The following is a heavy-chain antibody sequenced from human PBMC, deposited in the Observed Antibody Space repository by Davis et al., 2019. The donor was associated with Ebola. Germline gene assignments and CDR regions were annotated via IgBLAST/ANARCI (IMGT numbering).Heavy chain of an antibody. D-gene: IGHD2-15*01. J-gene: IGHJ4*02. CDR3: AIPDCSGANCYSVYIKN. V-gene: IGHV3-33*01. CDR2: IWYDGINK. Sequence: GESLKISCAASGFTFSSYGMHWVRQAPGKGLEWVAVIWYDGINKYYADSVKGRFTISRDNSKNTLYLQMNSLRAEDTAVYYCAIPDCSGANCYSVYIKNWGQGTLVTVSS. CDR1: GFTFSSYG.